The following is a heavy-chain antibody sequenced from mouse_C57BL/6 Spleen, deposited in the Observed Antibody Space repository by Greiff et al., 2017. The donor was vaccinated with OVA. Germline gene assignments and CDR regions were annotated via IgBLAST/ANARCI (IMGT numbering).Heavy chain of an antibody. CDR1: GYSFTGYY. CDR2: INPSTGGT. J-gene: IGHJ2*01. Sequence: EVQLQQSGPELVKPGASVKISCKASGYSFTGYYMNWVKQSPEKSLEWIGEINPSTGGTTYNQKFKAKATLTVDKSSSTAYMQLKSLTSEDSAVDYCATSSGTRGYFDYWGQGTTLTVSS. V-gene: IGHV1-42*01. D-gene: IGHD4-1*01. CDR3: ATSSGTRGYFDY.